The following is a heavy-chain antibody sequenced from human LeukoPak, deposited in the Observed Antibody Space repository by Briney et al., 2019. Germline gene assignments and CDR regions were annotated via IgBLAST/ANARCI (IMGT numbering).Heavy chain of an antibody. J-gene: IGHJ4*02. CDR2: ISAYNGNT. D-gene: IGHD2-15*01. CDR1: GYTFTSYG. V-gene: IGHV1-18*01. Sequence: ASVKVSCKASGYTFTSYGISWVRQAPGQGLEWMGWISAYNGNTNYVQKLQGRVTMTTDTSTSTAYMELRSLRSDDTAVYYCASGQGGRAWYGFDYWGQGTLVTVSS. CDR3: ASGQGGRAWYGFDY.